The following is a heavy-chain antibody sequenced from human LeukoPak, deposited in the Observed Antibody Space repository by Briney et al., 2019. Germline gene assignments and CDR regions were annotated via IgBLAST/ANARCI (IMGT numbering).Heavy chain of an antibody. CDR3: ARVEGDSGYELIDY. J-gene: IGHJ4*02. CDR1: AYTFTGYY. D-gene: IGHD5-12*01. V-gene: IGHV1-2*02. Sequence: ASVKVSCKASAYTFTGYYMHWVRQAPGQGLEWMGWINPNSGGTDYAQKFQGRVTMTRDTSIGTAYMELYSLRSDDTAVYYCARVEGDSGYELIDYWGQGTLVTVSS. CDR2: INPNSGGT.